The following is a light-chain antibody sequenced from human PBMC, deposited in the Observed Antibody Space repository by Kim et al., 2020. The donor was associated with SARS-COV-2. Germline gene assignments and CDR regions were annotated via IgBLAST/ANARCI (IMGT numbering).Light chain of an antibody. CDR1: NIASRT. Sequence: ASGKAPRMSCGGNNIASRTMLWYQQRPGQLPVLVIYYDRDRPSGIPERCSGSNSGNTATLTSRRVEAGDEADYYCQVWDSTNDHPVFGGGTQLTVL. J-gene: IGLJ2*01. V-gene: IGLV3-21*04. CDR3: QVWDSTNDHPV. CDR2: YDR.